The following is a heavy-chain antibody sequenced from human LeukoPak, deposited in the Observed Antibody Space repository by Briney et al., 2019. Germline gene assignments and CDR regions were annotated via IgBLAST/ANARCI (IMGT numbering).Heavy chain of an antibody. J-gene: IGHJ3*02. D-gene: IGHD1-26*01. Sequence: SETLSLTCAVYGGSFSGYYWSWIRQPPGKGLEWIGEINHSGSTNYNPSLKSRVTISVDTSKNQFSLKLSSVTAADTAVYYCASDRIVGAFFRVGAFDIWGQGTMVTVSS. CDR3: ASDRIVGAFFRVGAFDI. CDR1: GGSFSGYY. V-gene: IGHV4-34*01. CDR2: INHSGST.